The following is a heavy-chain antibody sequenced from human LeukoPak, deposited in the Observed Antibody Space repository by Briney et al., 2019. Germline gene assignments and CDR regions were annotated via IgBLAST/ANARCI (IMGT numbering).Heavy chain of an antibody. Sequence: SETLSLTCNVSGYSISSGYYWGWIRQPPGKGLEWIASIDHSGSTYHNPSLKSRVNLSVDMPNNQFSLKLNSVTAADTAVYYCARDKGGVVVVAATRDDGFDIWGQGTTVSVSS. CDR1: GYSISSGYY. J-gene: IGHJ3*02. D-gene: IGHD2-15*01. V-gene: IGHV4-38-2*02. CDR2: IDHSGST. CDR3: ARDKGGVVVVAATRDDGFDI.